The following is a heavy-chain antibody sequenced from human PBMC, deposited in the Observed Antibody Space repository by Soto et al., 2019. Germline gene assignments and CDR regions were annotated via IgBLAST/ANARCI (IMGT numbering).Heavy chain of an antibody. J-gene: IGHJ4*02. Sequence: SETLCLTYGVYGGTFSGYVWTWIRQTPGKGLQWIGQINHSGSANYNPSLKSRVTISVDTSKNQFSLKLSSVTAADTAVYYCARRWGRTFDYWGQGTLVTVSS. V-gene: IGHV4-34*01. CDR3: ARRWGRTFDY. D-gene: IGHD1-26*01. CDR1: GGTFSGYV. CDR2: INHSGSA.